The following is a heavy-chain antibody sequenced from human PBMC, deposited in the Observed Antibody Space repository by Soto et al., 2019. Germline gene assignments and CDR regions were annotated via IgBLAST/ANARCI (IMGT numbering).Heavy chain of an antibody. J-gene: IGHJ6*02. CDR2: ISAYNGNT. D-gene: IGHD2-2*01. V-gene: IGHV1-18*01. Sequence: GASVKVSCKASGYTFTSYGISWVRQAPGQGLEWTGWISAYNGNTNYAQKLQGRVTMTTDTSTSTAYMELRSLRSDDTAVYYCARDRGPAAPYYYYYGMDVWGQGTTVTVSS. CDR3: ARDRGPAAPYYYYYGMDV. CDR1: GYTFTSYG.